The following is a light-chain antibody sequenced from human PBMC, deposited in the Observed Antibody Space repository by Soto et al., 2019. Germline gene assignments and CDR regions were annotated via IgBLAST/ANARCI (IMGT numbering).Light chain of an antibody. V-gene: IGKV1D-12*01. CDR3: QQADSFALT. Sequence: DIQMTQSPSSVSASIGDTVTITCRASQDISTVLAWYQQKPGKAPKLLIFGASTLESGVPSRFSSRGAGTDFTLSISSLQPEDFATDFFQQADSFALTVGGGTKVAIK. CDR2: GAS. J-gene: IGKJ4*01. CDR1: QDISTV.